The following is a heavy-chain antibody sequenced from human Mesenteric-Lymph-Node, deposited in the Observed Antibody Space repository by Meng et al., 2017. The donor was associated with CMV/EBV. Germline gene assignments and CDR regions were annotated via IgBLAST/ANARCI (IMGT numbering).Heavy chain of an antibody. CDR1: GFTFNTYG. V-gene: IGHV3-30*04. CDR3: AKDIRYSYDPFRGNYYYYGMDV. D-gene: IGHD5-18*01. CDR2: ILYDGGNI. Sequence: GGSLRLSCAASGFTFNTYGIHWVRQAPGKGLEWVAVILYDGGNIYYSDSVKGRFTISRDNAKNTLYLQMNSLRGEDTAVYYCAKDIRYSYDPFRGNYYYYGMDVWGQGTTVTVSS. J-gene: IGHJ6*02.